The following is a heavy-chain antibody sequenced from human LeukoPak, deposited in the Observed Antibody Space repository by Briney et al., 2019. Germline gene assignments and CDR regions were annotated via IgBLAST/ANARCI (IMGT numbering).Heavy chain of an antibody. CDR3: ATEVHYYDSSGYPSGVHY. CDR1: GFTFSSYA. J-gene: IGHJ4*02. V-gene: IGHV3-30-3*01. D-gene: IGHD3-22*01. CDR2: ISYDGSKK. Sequence: PGGSLRLSCAASGFTFSSYAMHWVRQAPGKGLEWVAVISYDGSKKYYADSVKGRFTISRDNSKNTLYLQMNSLRAEDTAVYYCATEVHYYDSSGYPSGVHYWGQGTLVTVSS.